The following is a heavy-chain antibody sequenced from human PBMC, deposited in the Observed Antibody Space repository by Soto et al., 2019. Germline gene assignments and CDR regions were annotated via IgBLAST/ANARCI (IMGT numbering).Heavy chain of an antibody. CDR2: IIPLFGTG. V-gene: IGHV1-69*06. CDR1: GVTSSTHT. J-gene: IGHJ4*02. CDR3: ASGTDMGADN. Sequence: ASVXVSCKSSGVTSSTHTITWVRQAPGQGLEWMGGIIPLFGTGHKAQKFQGRITIIADKSTSTAYMELSSLRYEDKAVYLCASGTDMGADNWGQGTLVTVSS. D-gene: IGHD5-18*01.